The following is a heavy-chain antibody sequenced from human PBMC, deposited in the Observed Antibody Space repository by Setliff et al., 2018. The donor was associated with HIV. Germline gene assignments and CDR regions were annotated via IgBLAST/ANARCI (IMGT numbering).Heavy chain of an antibody. CDR2: VDPEDGET. D-gene: IGHD3-3*01. V-gene: IGHV1-69-2*01. J-gene: IGHJ5*02. CDR1: GYTFTDYY. Sequence: SCKASGYTFTDYYIHWVQQAPGKGLEWMGRVDPEDGETRIAEKFQGRVTLTAETSKDTAYMELSSLRYEDTAVYYCATMAENNYDFWSAYYRWFDPWGQGTLVTVS. CDR3: ATMAENNYDFWSAYYRWFDP.